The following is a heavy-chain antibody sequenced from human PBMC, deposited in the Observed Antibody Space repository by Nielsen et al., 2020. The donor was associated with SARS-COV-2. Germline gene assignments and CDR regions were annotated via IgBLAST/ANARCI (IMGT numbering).Heavy chain of an antibody. J-gene: IGHJ4*02. CDR3: ARSRVRGGYYPWDFDY. Sequence: VKVSCKASGGTFSSYAISWVRQAPGQGLEWMGRIIPILGIANYAQKFQGRVTITADKSTSTAYMELSSLRSEDTAVYYCARSRVRGGYYPWDFDYWGQGTLVTVSS. D-gene: IGHD3-22*01. CDR2: IIPILGIA. V-gene: IGHV1-69*04. CDR1: GGTFSSYA.